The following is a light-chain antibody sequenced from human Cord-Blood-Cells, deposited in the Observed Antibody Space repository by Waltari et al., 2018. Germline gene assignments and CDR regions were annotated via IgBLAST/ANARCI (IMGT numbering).Light chain of an antibody. CDR1: SSDVGGYNY. J-gene: IGLJ2*01. Sequence: QSALTQPPSASGSPGQSVTIPCTGTSSDVGGYNYVSWYQQRPGTAPKLLIYEVSQRPPVVPARFSGSKSGTTASLTVSGLQAEDEADYYCSSYAGSNNVVFGGGTKLTVL. CDR3: SSYAGSNNVV. CDR2: EVS. V-gene: IGLV2-8*01.